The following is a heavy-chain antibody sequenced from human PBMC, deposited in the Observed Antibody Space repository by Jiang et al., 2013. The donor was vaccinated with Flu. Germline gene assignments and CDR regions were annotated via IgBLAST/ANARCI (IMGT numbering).Heavy chain of an antibody. Sequence: EVKKPGASVKVSCKASGYTFTGYYMHWVRQAPGQGLEWMGRINPNSGGTNYAQEFQGRVTMTRDTSTSTAYMELSRLRSDDTAVYYCARAGVGTTVTTHVFDPWGQGTLVTVSS. V-gene: IGHV1-2*06. D-gene: IGHD4-17*01. CDR3: ARAGVGTTVTTHVFDP. CDR2: INPNSGGT. CDR1: GYTFTGYY. J-gene: IGHJ5*02.